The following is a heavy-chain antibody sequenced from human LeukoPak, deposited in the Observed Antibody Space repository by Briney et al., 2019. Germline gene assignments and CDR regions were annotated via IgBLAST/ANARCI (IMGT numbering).Heavy chain of an antibody. D-gene: IGHD3-22*01. CDR2: IKSKTDGGTT. V-gene: IGHV3-15*01. J-gene: IGHJ1*01. Sequence: PGGSLRLSCAASGFTFSSYGMHWVRQAPGKGLEWVGRIKSKTDGGTTDYAAPVKGRLTISRDDSKNTLYMQMNSLKTEDTAVYYCAKGIRRGYDSTNGYFQHWGQGTLVTVSS. CDR1: GFTFSSYG. CDR3: AKGIRRGYDSTNGYFQH.